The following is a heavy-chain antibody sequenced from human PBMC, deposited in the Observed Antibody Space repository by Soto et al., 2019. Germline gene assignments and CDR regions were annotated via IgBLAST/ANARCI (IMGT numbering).Heavy chain of an antibody. D-gene: IGHD2-15*01. J-gene: IGHJ6*02. V-gene: IGHV4-59*13. CDR2: LSYGGTP. CDR3: ARGFWATGGGNYYYAMDV. Sequence: QGLLQESGPRLVKASESLSLTCTVSGGPISSYSWSWIRQTPGKGLEWIGSLSYGGTPNYNPSLESRVTITINATATQFSLKLKSLTAADTAMYYCARGFWATGGGNYYYAMDVWGQGTTVRVS. CDR1: GGPISSYS.